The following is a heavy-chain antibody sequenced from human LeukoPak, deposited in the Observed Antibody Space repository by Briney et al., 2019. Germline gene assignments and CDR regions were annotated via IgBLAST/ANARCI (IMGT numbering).Heavy chain of an antibody. CDR2: ISYDGINK. CDR1: GFTFSNYG. D-gene: IGHD3-22*01. Sequence: GGSLRLSCAASGFTFSNYGMHWVRQAPGKGLEWVAFISYDGINKYYAESVKGRFTISRDNSKNTLYLQMNSLRAEDTAVYYCARGGYDRSGYSFDYWGQGNLVTVSS. J-gene: IGHJ4*02. V-gene: IGHV3-30*03. CDR3: ARGGYDRSGYSFDY.